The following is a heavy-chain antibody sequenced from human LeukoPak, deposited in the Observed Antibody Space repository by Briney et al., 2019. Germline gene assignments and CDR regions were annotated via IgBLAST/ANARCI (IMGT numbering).Heavy chain of an antibody. Sequence: PGGSLRLSCAASGFTFSSYAMSWVRQAPGKGLEWVSAISGSGGSTYYADSVKGRFTISRDNSKNTLYLQMNSLRAEDTAVYYCAKDRVSVGATKGELDYWGQGTLVTVSS. V-gene: IGHV3-23*01. J-gene: IGHJ4*02. CDR2: ISGSGGST. CDR3: AKDRVSVGATKGELDY. D-gene: IGHD1-26*01. CDR1: GFTFSSYA.